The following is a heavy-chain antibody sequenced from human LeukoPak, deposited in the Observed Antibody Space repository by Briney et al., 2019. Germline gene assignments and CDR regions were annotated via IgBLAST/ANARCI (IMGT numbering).Heavy chain of an antibody. J-gene: IGHJ3*02. CDR3: VSGNDPDSTWENYRLDAFDI. V-gene: IGHV3-21*01. Sequence: GGSLRLSCAASGYTFSPYSVNWVRQAPGKGLAWVSSISSTSDYIYYADSVKGRFTISRDNTKSSLYLQMNSLRAEDTAVYYCVSGNDPDSTWENYRLDAFDIWGQGTTVIVSS. D-gene: IGHD3-16*02. CDR1: GYTFSPYS. CDR2: ISSTSDYI.